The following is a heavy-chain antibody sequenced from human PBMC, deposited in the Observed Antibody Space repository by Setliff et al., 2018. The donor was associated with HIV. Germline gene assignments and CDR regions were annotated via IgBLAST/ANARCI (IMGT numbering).Heavy chain of an antibody. D-gene: IGHD3-10*01. V-gene: IGHV4-59*01. CDR2: ISDSGST. CDR3: ARAPPPENYSGGFYYFDF. CDR1: GGSIDGYY. Sequence: SETLSLTCTVSGGSIDGYYWAWIRQTPGKGLQWIGYISDSGSTVNDPSLKSRVAISIATPTNQFFLQLTSVTAADTATYYCARAPPPENYSGGFYYFDFWGQGALVTVSS. J-gene: IGHJ4*02.